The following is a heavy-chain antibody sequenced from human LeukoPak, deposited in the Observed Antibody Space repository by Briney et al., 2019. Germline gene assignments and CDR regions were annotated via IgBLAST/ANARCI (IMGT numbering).Heavy chain of an antibody. D-gene: IGHD3-9*01. Sequence: PSETLSLTCTVSGGSISGGGYSWSWIRQSPGKGLEWIAYIFHSGNTYYNPSLKSRVTISIDRSKNQFSLKLSSVTAADTAVYYCARGYDVLTSHDYFDYWGQGTLVTVSS. CDR2: IFHSGNT. V-gene: IGHV4-30-2*06. CDR3: ARGYDVLTSHDYFDY. CDR1: GGSISGGGYS. J-gene: IGHJ4*02.